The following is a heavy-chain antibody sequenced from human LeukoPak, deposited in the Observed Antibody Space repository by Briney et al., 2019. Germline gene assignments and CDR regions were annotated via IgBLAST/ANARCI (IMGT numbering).Heavy chain of an antibody. CDR2: ISTETQSP. CDR3: AWDTIT. Sequence: ASVKVSCKASGYTFTSYGITWVRQASGQGLEWMGWISTETQSPNYAQKLQGRLTITTDKATSTAYMKLTSLRYDDAAIYYCAWDTITWGQGTLITVSS. D-gene: IGHD3-10*01. J-gene: IGHJ4*02. V-gene: IGHV1-18*01. CDR1: GYTFTSYG.